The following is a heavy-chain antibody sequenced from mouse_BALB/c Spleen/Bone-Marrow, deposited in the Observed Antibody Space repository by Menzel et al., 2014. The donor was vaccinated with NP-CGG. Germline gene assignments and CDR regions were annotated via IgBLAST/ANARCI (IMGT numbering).Heavy chain of an antibody. V-gene: IGHV1-63*01. CDR2: IYPGRDNI. CDR1: GYVFTNYW. Sequence: QVQLKHSGAELVRPGTSVKISCKASGYVFTNYWLGWVKQRPGHGLEWIGDIYPGRDNIPYNEKFKGKATLTADKSSSTAYMHLSSLTSEDSAVYFCARGGYFDYWGQGTTLTVSS. J-gene: IGHJ2*01. D-gene: IGHD1-1*02. CDR3: ARGGYFDY.